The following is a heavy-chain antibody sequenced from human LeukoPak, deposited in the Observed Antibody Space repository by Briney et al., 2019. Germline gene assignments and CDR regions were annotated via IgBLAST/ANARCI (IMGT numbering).Heavy chain of an antibody. V-gene: IGHV3-23*01. CDR2: IGGGGSDT. CDR1: GFSFTQIG. Sequence: GGSLRLSCAFSGFSFTQIGMGWVRQAPGKGLEWVAAIGGGGSDTKYTDSVQGRFTLSRDISKNTLYLQMNSLRAEDTAVYYCAKEAVTTWHSFDYWGQGTLVTVSS. CDR3: AKEAVTTWHSFDY. D-gene: IGHD4-17*01. J-gene: IGHJ4*02.